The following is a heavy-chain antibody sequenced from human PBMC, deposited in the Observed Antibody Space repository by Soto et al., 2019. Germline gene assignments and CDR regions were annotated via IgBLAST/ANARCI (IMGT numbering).Heavy chain of an antibody. CDR3: ARDTPYVFAFDI. Sequence: SLRLSCAASGFTFSDYYMSWIRQAPGKGLEWVSYISSSGSTIYYADSVKGRFTISRDNAKNSLYLQMNSLRAEDTAVYYCARDTPYVFAFDIWGQGTMVTVSS. CDR1: GFTFSDYY. D-gene: IGHD3-16*01. V-gene: IGHV3-11*01. CDR2: ISSSGSTI. J-gene: IGHJ3*02.